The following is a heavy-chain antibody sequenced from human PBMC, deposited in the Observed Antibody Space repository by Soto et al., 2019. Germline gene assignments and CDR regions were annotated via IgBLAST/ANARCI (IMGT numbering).Heavy chain of an antibody. CDR1: GFTFSSYG. CDR2: IWYDGSNK. V-gene: IGHV3-33*01. D-gene: IGHD3-22*01. Sequence: GGSLRLSCAASGFTFSSYGMHWVRQAPGKGLEWVAVIWYDGSNKYYADSVKGRFTISRDNSKNTLYLQMNSLRAEDTAVYYCARGPSTVSGYYSNWFDPWGQGTLVTV. J-gene: IGHJ5*02. CDR3: ARGPSTVSGYYSNWFDP.